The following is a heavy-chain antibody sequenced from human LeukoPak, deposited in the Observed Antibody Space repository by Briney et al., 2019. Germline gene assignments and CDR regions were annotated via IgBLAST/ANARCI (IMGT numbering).Heavy chain of an antibody. Sequence: SETLSLTCTVSGASVSSGSYSWNWIRQPPGKGLEWIGYMFYRGSTNYNPSLKSRVTISVDSSKNQFSLNLSSVTAADTAVYYCARGSSPFDYWGQGTLVTVSS. CDR2: MFYRGST. CDR1: GASVSSGSYS. J-gene: IGHJ4*02. CDR3: ARGSSPFDY. V-gene: IGHV4-61*01.